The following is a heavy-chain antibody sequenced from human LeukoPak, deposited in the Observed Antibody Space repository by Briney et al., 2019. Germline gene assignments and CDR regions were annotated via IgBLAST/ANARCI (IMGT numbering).Heavy chain of an antibody. CDR1: GGAFSTFS. CDR2: IIPAFRTT. Sequence: SVKVSCKASGGAFSTFSFTWVRQAPGQGLKWLGGIIPAFRTTHYAQKLQGRVTITTDESSRTVYITLTSLIYEDTAIYYCARGSGEDWFDPWGQGTLVTVSS. V-gene: IGHV1-69*05. J-gene: IGHJ5*02. CDR3: ARGSGEDWFDP.